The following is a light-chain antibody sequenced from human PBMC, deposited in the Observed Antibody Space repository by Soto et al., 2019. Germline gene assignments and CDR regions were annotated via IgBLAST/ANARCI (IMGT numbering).Light chain of an antibody. CDR3: QQYNNWPPYT. CDR2: GAS. Sequence: ILMTQSPSTLSVSPGERATLSCRASQSVSSNLAWYQKKPGQAPRLLLYGASTRATGIPARFSGSGSGTEFTLTISSLQSEDFAVYYCQQYNNWPPYTFGQGTKVDIK. V-gene: IGKV3-15*01. J-gene: IGKJ2*01. CDR1: QSVSSN.